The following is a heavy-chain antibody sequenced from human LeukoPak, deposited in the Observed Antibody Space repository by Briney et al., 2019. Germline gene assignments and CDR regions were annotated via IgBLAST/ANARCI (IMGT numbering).Heavy chain of an antibody. CDR3: ARDRVVATIIDYYYYGMDV. D-gene: IGHD5-12*01. Sequence: SQTLSLTCSVSGGSITSDIFYWNWIRRHPGKGLEWIGYIYYSGSTYYNPSLKSRVTISVDTSKNQFSLKLSSVTAADTAVYYCARDRVVATIIDYYYYGMDVWGQGTTVTVSS. CDR1: GGSITSDIFY. J-gene: IGHJ6*02. CDR2: IYYSGST. V-gene: IGHV4-31*03.